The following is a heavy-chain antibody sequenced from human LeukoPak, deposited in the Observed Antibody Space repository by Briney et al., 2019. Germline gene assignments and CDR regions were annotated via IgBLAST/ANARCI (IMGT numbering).Heavy chain of an antibody. CDR3: ARDRDYGDYNTQDLFVY. CDR1: GYTFTNFG. V-gene: IGHV1-18*01. CDR2: ISAYNGNT. Sequence: ASVKVSCKASGYTFTNFGISWVRQAPGQGLEWMGWISAYNGNTNYAQRLQGRVTMTTDTSTSTAYMELMSLRSDDTAVYYCARDRDYGDYNTQDLFVYWGQGTLVTVSS. D-gene: IGHD4-17*01. J-gene: IGHJ4*02.